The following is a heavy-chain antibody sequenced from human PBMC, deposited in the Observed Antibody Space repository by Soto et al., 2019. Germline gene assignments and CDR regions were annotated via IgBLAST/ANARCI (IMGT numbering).Heavy chain of an antibody. J-gene: IGHJ4*02. CDR1: GFTFSSYA. CDR2: ISARDGST. CDR3: ALDFLRWLAVAGYDY. V-gene: IGHV3-23*01. Sequence: EVQLLESGGGLVQPGGSLRLSCAASGFTFSSYAMSWVRQAPGKGLEWVSAISARDGSTNYADSVKGRFTISRDNSKNTLYLQMSSLRAEDTAVYYCALDFLRWLAVAGYDYWGQGTLVTVSS. D-gene: IGHD6-19*01.